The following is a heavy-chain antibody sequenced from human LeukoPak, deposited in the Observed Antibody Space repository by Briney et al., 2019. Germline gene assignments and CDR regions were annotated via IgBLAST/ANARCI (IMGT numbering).Heavy chain of an antibody. D-gene: IGHD6-19*01. V-gene: IGHV4-38-2*01. Sequence: SETLSLTCAVSGYSISSGYYWGWIRQPPGKGLEWIGSLYHRGSTYYNPSLKSRVTISVHTSKNQFSLTLSSVTAADTAVYYCARKGVAVASFDYWGQGTLVTVSS. CDR3: ARKGVAVASFDY. CDR1: GYSISSGYY. CDR2: LYHRGST. J-gene: IGHJ4*02.